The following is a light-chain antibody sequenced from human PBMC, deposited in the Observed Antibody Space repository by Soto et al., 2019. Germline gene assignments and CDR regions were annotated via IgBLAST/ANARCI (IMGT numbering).Light chain of an antibody. V-gene: IGKV4-1*01. CDR1: RGVLCTSNTKNC. CDR2: WAS. CDR3: QQYYTAPWT. Sequence: DIVMTQSPDSLAVSRGERATISCKSSRGVLCTSNTKNCLAWYQQKPGQPPKLLIYWASTRESGVPDRFSGSGSGTDFTLTISSLQAEDVALYYCQQYYTAPWTFGQGTKVEI. J-gene: IGKJ1*01.